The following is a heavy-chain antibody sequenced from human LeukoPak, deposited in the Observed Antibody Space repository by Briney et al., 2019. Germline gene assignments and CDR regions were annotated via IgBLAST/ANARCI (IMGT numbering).Heavy chain of an antibody. CDR1: GGSISSYY. CDR3: ARDSPFWSGYYTNHYGMDV. D-gene: IGHD3-3*01. J-gene: IGHJ6*02. CDR2: IYTSGST. Sequence: NSSETLSLTCTVSGGSISSYYWSWIRQPAGKGLEWIGRIYTSGSTNYNPSLKSRVTMSVDTSKNQFSLKLSSVTAADTAVYYCARDSPFWSGYYTNHYGMDVWGQGTTVTVSS. V-gene: IGHV4-4*07.